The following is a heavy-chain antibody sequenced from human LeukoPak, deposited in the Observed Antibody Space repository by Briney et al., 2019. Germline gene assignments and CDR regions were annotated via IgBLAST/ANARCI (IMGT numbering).Heavy chain of an antibody. J-gene: IGHJ5*02. CDR2: TYYRSKWYN. V-gene: IGHV6-1*01. CDR3: ARGYCSSTSCYTDWFDP. D-gene: IGHD2-2*02. CDR1: GDNVSSNSAA. Sequence: SQTLSLTCAISGDNVSSNSAAWNWIRQSPSRGLEWLGRTYYRSKWYNDYAASVKSRITINPDTSKNQFSLQLNSVTPEDTAVYYCARGYCSSTSCYTDWFDPWGQGTLVTVSS.